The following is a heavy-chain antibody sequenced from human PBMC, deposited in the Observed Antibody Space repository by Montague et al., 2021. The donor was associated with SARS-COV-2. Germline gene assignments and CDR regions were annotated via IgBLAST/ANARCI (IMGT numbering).Heavy chain of an antibody. V-gene: IGHV4-59*08. CDR2: IYDSGST. Sequence: ETLSLTCTVSGGSISSYYWSWIRQPPGKGLEWIGYIYDSGSTNYKSSLKSRVTISVDTSKNQFSLKLNSVTAADTAVYYCARHRRSRYGNFDYWGQGTLVTVSS. CDR3: ARHRRSRYGNFDY. J-gene: IGHJ4*02. CDR1: GGSISSYY. D-gene: IGHD1-1*01.